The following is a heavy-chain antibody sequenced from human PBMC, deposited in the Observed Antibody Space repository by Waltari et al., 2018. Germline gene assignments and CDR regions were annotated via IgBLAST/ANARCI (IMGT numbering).Heavy chain of an antibody. D-gene: IGHD1-20*01. Sequence: QVQLVQSGAEVKKPGSSVKVSCKASGGTFSSYAISWVRQAPGQGLEWMGGIIPIFGTANYAQKVQGRVTSTADESTSTAYMELSSLRSEDTAVYYCARGGNWNDEGYYYYGMDVWGQGTTVTVSS. CDR2: IIPIFGTA. CDR1: GGTFSSYA. CDR3: ARGGNWNDEGYYYYGMDV. J-gene: IGHJ6*02. V-gene: IGHV1-69*01.